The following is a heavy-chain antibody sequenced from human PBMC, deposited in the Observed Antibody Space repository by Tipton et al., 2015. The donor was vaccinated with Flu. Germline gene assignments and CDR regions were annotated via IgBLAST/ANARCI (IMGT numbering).Heavy chain of an antibody. V-gene: IGHV5-51*03. CDR2: IYPGDSKT. D-gene: IGHD7-27*01. CDR3: ARGLWGFDASPYYIAC. CDR1: GYSFTNYW. J-gene: IGHJ4*02. Sequence: QLVQSGAEVKKPGESLKISCKSSGYSFTNYWIGWVRQMPGKGLEWMGIIYPGDSKTRYSPSFQGRVTISADKSVNTVYLQWCSLQASGTAMYYCARGLWGFDASPYYIACGGQGTLVTVSS.